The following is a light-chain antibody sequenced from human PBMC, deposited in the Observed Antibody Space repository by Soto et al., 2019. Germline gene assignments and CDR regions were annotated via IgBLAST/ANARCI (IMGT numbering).Light chain of an antibody. Sequence: VFTQSPCTLSLSPGERATLSCRASQSVSSSYLAWYQQKPGQAPRLLIYDAYNRATGIPPRFSGSGSGTDFTLTISSLEPEDSAVYYCQQRHMWPITFGQGTRLEIK. CDR3: QQRHMWPIT. J-gene: IGKJ5*01. CDR2: DAY. CDR1: QSVSSSY. V-gene: IGKV3D-20*02.